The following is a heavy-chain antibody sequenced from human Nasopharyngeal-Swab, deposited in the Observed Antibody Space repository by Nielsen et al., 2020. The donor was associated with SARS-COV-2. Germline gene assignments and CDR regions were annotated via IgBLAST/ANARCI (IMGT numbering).Heavy chain of an antibody. J-gene: IGHJ6*02. CDR2: ISSSSSTI. Sequence: GESLKISCAASGFTFSDYYMSWIRQAPGKGLEWVSYISSSSSTIYYADSVKGRFTISRDNAKNSLYLQMNSLRAEDTAVYYCARDCDDSSGSAYYYGMDVWGQGTTVTVSS. CDR1: GFTFSDYY. D-gene: IGHD3-22*01. V-gene: IGHV3-11*01. CDR3: ARDCDDSSGSAYYYGMDV.